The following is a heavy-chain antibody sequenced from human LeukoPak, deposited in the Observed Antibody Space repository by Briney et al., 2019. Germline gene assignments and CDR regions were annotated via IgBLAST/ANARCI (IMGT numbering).Heavy chain of an antibody. V-gene: IGHV3-20*04. J-gene: IGHJ4*02. CDR2: INWNGVST. CDR3: ARDILYDSSGYYLDY. CDR1: GFTFDDYG. D-gene: IGHD3-22*01. Sequence: GSLRLSCAASGFTFDDYGMSWVRQAPGKGLEWVSGINWNGVSTGYVDSVKGRFTISRDNAKNSLYLQMNSLRAEDTALYYCARDILYDSSGYYLDYWGQGTLVTVSS.